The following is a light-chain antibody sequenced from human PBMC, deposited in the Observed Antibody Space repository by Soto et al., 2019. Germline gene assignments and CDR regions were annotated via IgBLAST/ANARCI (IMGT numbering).Light chain of an antibody. J-gene: IGKJ1*01. V-gene: IGKV2-30*01. CDR2: RVS. CDR1: QSLVSSDGNTY. CDR3: MQGTYWPPWT. Sequence: DVVMTQSPLSLPVTLGQPASISCRSSQSLVSSDGNTYLNWFQQRPGQSPRRLIYRVSNRDSGVPDRFSGSGSGTDFTLKISRVEAEDVGIYYYMQGTYWPPWTFGQGTKVEIK.